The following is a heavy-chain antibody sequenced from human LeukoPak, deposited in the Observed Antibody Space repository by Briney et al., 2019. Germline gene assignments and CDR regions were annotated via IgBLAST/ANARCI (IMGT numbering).Heavy chain of an antibody. D-gene: IGHD3-3*01. CDR3: ARDRNDAWSGYYSPLDP. Sequence: PGGSLRLSCAASGFTFSTYEMNWVRQPPGKGLEWVSYISSSGLTIYYADSVKGRFTISRDNSKSTLYLRMSGLRADDTAVYYCARDRNDAWSGYYSPLDPWGQGTLVTVSS. V-gene: IGHV3-48*03. J-gene: IGHJ5*02. CDR1: GFTFSTYE. CDR2: ISSSGLTI.